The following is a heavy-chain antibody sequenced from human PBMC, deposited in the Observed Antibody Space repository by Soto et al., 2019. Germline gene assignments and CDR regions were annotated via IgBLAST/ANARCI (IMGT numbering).Heavy chain of an antibody. Sequence: ASVKVSCKASGYTFTGYYMHWVRQAPGQGLEWMGWINPNSGGTNYAQKFQGWVTMTRDTSISTAYMELSRLRSDDTAVYYCATALCYFDWLGPRHAFDIWGQGTMVTVSS. CDR1: GYTFTGYY. V-gene: IGHV1-2*04. CDR3: ATALCYFDWLGPRHAFDI. J-gene: IGHJ3*02. D-gene: IGHD3-9*01. CDR2: INPNSGGT.